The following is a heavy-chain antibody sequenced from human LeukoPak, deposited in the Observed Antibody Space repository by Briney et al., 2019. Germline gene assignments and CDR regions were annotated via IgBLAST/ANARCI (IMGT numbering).Heavy chain of an antibody. Sequence: ASVKVSCKASGYTFTSYDINWVRQATGQGLEWMGWMNPNSGNTGYSQKFQGRVTITRDTSASTAYMELSSLRSEDTAVYYCARGGIQLWSDAFDIWGQGTMVTVSS. CDR2: MNPNSGNT. J-gene: IGHJ3*02. CDR1: GYTFTSYD. V-gene: IGHV1-8*01. CDR3: ARGGIQLWSDAFDI. D-gene: IGHD5-18*01.